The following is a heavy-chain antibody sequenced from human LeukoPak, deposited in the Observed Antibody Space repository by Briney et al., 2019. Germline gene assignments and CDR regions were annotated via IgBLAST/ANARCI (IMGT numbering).Heavy chain of an antibody. V-gene: IGHV4-34*01. CDR2: INLSGST. D-gene: IGHD4-17*01. Sequence: SETLSLTCAVYGGSFSGYYWSWIRQPPAKGLAWIGDINLSGSTNYNQSLKSRVTISVYTSKNQFSLKLISVTAADTAVYYCARVLYGDYDYWGQGTLVTVSS. CDR1: GGSFSGYY. CDR3: ARVLYGDYDY. J-gene: IGHJ4*02.